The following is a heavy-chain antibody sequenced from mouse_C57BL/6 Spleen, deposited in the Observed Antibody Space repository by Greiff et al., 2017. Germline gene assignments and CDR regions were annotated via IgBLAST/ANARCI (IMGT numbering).Heavy chain of an antibody. J-gene: IGHJ4*01. CDR1: GYSITSGYY. D-gene: IGHD2-4*01. V-gene: IGHV3-6*01. CDR2: ISYDGSN. Sequence: EVKLMESGPGLVKPSQSLSLTCSVTGYSITSGYYWNWIRQFPGNKLEWMGYISYDGSNNYNPSLKNRISITRDTSKNQFFLKLNSVTTEDTATYYCASEGIYYDYDDAMDYWGQGTSVTVSS. CDR3: ASEGIYYDYDDAMDY.